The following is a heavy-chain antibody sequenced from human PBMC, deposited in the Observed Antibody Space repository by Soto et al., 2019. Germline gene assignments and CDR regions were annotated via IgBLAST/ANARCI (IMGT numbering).Heavy chain of an antibody. CDR1: GYSFTSYG. J-gene: IGHJ3*02. CDR3: ARDRKAMIVVAPDAFDI. CDR2: ISAYNGNT. V-gene: IGHV1-18*01. Sequence: ASVKVSCKASGYSFTSYGISWVRQAPGQGLEWMGWISAYNGNTNYAQKLQGRVTMTTDTSTSTAYMELRSLRSDDTAVYYCARDRKAMIVVAPDAFDIWGQGTMVTVSS. D-gene: IGHD3-22*01.